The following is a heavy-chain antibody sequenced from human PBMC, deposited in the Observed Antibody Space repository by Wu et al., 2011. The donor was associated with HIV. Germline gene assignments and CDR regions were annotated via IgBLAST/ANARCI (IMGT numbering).Heavy chain of an antibody. J-gene: IGHJ6*03. CDR2: ISPSGGST. Sequence: QVQLVQSGAEVKKPGASVKVSCKASGYTFTSYYMHWVRQAPGQGLEWMGIISPSGGSTNDAQKFQGRITITADKSTSTAYMELSSLTSDDTAVYYCARESEGQRMKGFYYYMAVWGKGTTVTVSS. V-gene: IGHV1-46*01. CDR1: GYTFTSYY. D-gene: IGHD1-1*01. CDR3: ARESEGQRMKGFYYYMAV.